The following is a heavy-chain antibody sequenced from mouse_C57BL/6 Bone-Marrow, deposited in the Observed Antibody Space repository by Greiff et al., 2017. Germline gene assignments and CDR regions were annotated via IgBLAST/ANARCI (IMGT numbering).Heavy chain of an antibody. CDR3: ALYDGYSYWYFDV. CDR1: GYTFTSYW. CDR2: IDPSDSYT. J-gene: IGHJ1*03. V-gene: IGHV1-50*01. D-gene: IGHD2-3*01. Sequence: QVQLQQPGAELVKPGASVKLSCKASGYTFTSYWMQWVKQRPGQGLEWIGEIDPSDSYTNYNQKFKGKATLTVDTSSSTAYMQLISLTSEDSAVYYCALYDGYSYWYFDVWGTGTTVTVSS.